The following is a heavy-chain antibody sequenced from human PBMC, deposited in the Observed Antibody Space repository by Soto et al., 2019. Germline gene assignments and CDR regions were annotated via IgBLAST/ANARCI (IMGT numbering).Heavy chain of an antibody. Sequence: QVQLQESGPGLVKPSQTLSLTCTVSGGSISSRTSYWSWIRQHPGKGLEWIGYIYYGGDSFYNPSLKSRVTIAKDTSGNHFSRKLNFVTAADTAVSFGARGGGGGVDCWGQGTLVTVAS. CDR2: IYYGGDS. CDR1: GGSISSRTSY. D-gene: IGHD1-26*01. J-gene: IGHJ4*02. CDR3: ARGGGGGVDC. V-gene: IGHV4-31*03.